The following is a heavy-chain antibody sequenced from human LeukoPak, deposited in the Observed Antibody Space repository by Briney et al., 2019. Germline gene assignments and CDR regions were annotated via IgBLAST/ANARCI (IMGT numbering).Heavy chain of an antibody. CDR2: IYYSGST. J-gene: IGHJ4*02. CDR3: ARQLGATTWGYFDG. D-gene: IGHD1-26*01. CDR1: GGSISTSSYY. Sequence: SETLSLTCTVSGGSISTSSYYWGWIRQPPGKGLEWIGSIYYSGSTYYNPSLKSRVTISVDTSKSQFSLRLSSVTAADTAVYYCARQLGATTWGYFDGWGQGTLVTVSS. V-gene: IGHV4-39*01.